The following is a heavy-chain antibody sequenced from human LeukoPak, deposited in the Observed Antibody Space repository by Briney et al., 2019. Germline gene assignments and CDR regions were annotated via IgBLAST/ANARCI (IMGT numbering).Heavy chain of an antibody. CDR3: ARRAGEVDYYYYMDV. CDR1: EFTVSSYY. V-gene: IGHV3-53*05. CDR2: IYSGGST. Sequence: PGGSLRLSCAASEFTVSSYYMSWVRQAPGKGLEWVSVIYSGGSTYYADSVKGRFTISRDNSKNTLYLQMNSLRAEDTAVYYCARRAGEVDYYYYMDVWGKGTTVTVSS. D-gene: IGHD7-27*01. J-gene: IGHJ6*03.